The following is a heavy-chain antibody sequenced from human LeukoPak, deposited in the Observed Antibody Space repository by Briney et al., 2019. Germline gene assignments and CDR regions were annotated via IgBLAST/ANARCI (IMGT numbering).Heavy chain of an antibody. CDR2: IYYSGST. CDR3: ARTTYYYDSSGYRPDAFDI. CDR1: GGSISSYY. D-gene: IGHD3-22*01. V-gene: IGHV4-59*08. J-gene: IGHJ3*02. Sequence: PSETLSLTCTVSGGSISSYYWSWLGQPPGKGLEWIGYIYYSGSTNYNPSLKSRVTISVDTSKNQFSLKLSSVTAADTAVYYCARTTYYYDSSGYRPDAFDIWGQGTMVTVSS.